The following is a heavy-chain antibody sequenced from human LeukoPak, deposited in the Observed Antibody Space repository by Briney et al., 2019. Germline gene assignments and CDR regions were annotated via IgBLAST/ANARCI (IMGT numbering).Heavy chain of an antibody. D-gene: IGHD1-26*01. Sequence: GGSLRLSCAASGFTFSSYSMNWVRQAPGKGLEWVSSISSGSSYIYYTDSVKGRFTISRDNAKNSLYLQMNSLRAEDTAVYYCARVPSGSGYYYGMDVWGQGTTVTVSS. CDR2: ISSGSSYI. V-gene: IGHV3-21*01. CDR1: GFTFSSYS. J-gene: IGHJ6*02. CDR3: ARVPSGSGYYYGMDV.